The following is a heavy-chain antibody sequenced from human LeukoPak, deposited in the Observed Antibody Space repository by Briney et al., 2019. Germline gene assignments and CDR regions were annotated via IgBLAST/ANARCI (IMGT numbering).Heavy chain of an antibody. J-gene: IGHJ4*02. CDR1: GFTFSSYS. V-gene: IGHV3-21*01. D-gene: IGHD3-9*01. CDR3: AREPENNYDILTGYYFDY. CDR2: ISSSSSYI. Sequence: GGSLRLSCAASGFTFSSYSMNWVRQAPGKGLEWVSSISSSSSYIYYADSVKGRFTISRDNAKKSLYLQMNSLRAEDTAVYYCAREPENNYDILTGYYFDYWGQGTLVTVSS.